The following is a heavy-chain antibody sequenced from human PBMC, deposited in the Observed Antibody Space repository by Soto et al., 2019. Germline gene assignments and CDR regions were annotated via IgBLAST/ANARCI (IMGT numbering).Heavy chain of an antibody. V-gene: IGHV1-18*01. J-gene: IGHJ4*02. CDR3: ARDFYPLAYYFDY. Sequence: QVQLVQSGAEVKKPGASVKVSCKASGYRFTNHGISWVRQAPGQGLEWMGWISGNDGKTKYARKFQGSVTMITDTSTSTAYMETNSLRHGDTAVYYCARDFYPLAYYFDYWRQGALVTVSS. CDR1: GYRFTNHG. CDR2: ISGNDGKT.